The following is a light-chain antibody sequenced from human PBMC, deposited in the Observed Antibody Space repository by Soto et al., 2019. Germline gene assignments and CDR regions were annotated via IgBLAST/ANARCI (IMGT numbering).Light chain of an antibody. J-gene: IGKJ4*01. CDR2: AAS. V-gene: IGKV1-8*01. CDR1: QGISSY. Sequence: AIRMTQSPSSFSASTGDRVTMTSRASQGISSYLAWYQQKPGKAPKLLIYAASTLQSGVPSRFSGSGSGTDFTLTISCLQSEDFATYYCQQYYSYPTFGGGTKVEIK. CDR3: QQYYSYPT.